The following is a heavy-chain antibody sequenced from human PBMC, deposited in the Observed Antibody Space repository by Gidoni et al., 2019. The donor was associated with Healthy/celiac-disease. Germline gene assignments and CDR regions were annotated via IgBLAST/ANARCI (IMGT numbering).Heavy chain of an antibody. J-gene: IGHJ6*02. D-gene: IGHD6-19*01. V-gene: IGHV1-69*01. CDR1: GGTFSSYA. CDR2: IIPIFGTA. Sequence: QVQLVQSGAEGKKPGSSVKVSCTASGGTFSSYAISWVRQAPGQGLEWMGGIIPIFGTANYAQKFQGRVTITADESTSTAYMELSSLRSEDTAVYFCARRNSSGWYEYYYYGMDVWGQGTTVTVSS. CDR3: ARRNSSGWYEYYYYGMDV.